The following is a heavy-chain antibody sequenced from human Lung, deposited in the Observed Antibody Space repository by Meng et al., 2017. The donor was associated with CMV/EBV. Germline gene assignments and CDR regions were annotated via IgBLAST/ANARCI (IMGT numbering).Heavy chain of an antibody. Sequence: GGSLRLSCAASGFSFSTYSMNWVRQAPGKGLEWVSFISSRGTTIYYADSVKGRFTISRDNAKNSLYLQMNSLRAEDTAVYYCARGVALGVLKCHFDNWGQGTRVTVSS. CDR1: GFSFSTYS. CDR3: ARGVALGVLKCHFDN. D-gene: IGHD3-3*01. J-gene: IGHJ4*02. V-gene: IGHV3-48*04. CDR2: ISSRGTTI.